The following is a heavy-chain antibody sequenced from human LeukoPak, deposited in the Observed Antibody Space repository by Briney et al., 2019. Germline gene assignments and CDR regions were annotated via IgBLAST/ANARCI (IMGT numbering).Heavy chain of an antibody. CDR1: GVSFSGYY. Sequence: SETLSLTCAVYGVSFSGYYWSWIRQPPGKGLEWIGEINHSGSTNYNASLKSRVTISVDTSKNQFSLRLSSVTAADTAVYYCARSHSVWTSFDYWGQGTLVTVSS. CDR2: INHSGST. D-gene: IGHD3/OR15-3a*01. CDR3: ARSHSVWTSFDY. J-gene: IGHJ4*02. V-gene: IGHV4-34*01.